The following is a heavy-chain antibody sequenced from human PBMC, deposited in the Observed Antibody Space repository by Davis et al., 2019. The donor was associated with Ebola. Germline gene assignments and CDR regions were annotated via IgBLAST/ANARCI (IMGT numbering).Heavy chain of an antibody. J-gene: IGHJ5*02. CDR2: INAGNGNT. CDR1: GYTFTSYA. Sequence: ASVKVSCKASGYTFTSYAMHWVRQAPGQRLEWMGWINAGNGNTKYSQKFQGRVTITRDTSASTAYMELSSLRSEDTAVYYCARDYWGTSSSFNWFDPWGQGTLVTVSS. V-gene: IGHV1-3*01. CDR3: ARDYWGTSSSFNWFDP. D-gene: IGHD6-6*01.